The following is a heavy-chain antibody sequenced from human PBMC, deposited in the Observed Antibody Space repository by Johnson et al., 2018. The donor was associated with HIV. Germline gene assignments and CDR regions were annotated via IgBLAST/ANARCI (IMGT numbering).Heavy chain of an antibody. D-gene: IGHD2-21*02. Sequence: VQLVESGGGLIQPGGSLRLSCAAYGFTFSSYWMTWVRQAPGKGLEWVANINQDGTEKYYVDSVRGRFTISRDNAKNSLYLQMNSLRAEDTAVYYCARVLAYCGGDCSPGAFDIWGQGTMVTVSS. J-gene: IGHJ3*02. CDR2: INQDGTEK. V-gene: IGHV3-7*01. CDR3: ARVLAYCGGDCSPGAFDI. CDR1: GFTFSSYW.